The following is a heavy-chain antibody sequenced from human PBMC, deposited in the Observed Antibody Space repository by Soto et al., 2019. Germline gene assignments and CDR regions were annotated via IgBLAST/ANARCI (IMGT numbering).Heavy chain of an antibody. CDR3: ARYILRYFDWSHLGEFDY. CDR2: IYYSGST. D-gene: IGHD3-9*01. J-gene: IGHJ4*02. Sequence: PSETLSLTCTVSGGSISSSSYYWGWIRQPPGKGLEWIGSIYYSGSTYYNPSLKSRVTISVDTSKNQFSLKLSSVTAADTAVYYCARYILRYFDWSHLGEFDYWGQGTLVTVSS. V-gene: IGHV4-39*01. CDR1: GGSISSSSYY.